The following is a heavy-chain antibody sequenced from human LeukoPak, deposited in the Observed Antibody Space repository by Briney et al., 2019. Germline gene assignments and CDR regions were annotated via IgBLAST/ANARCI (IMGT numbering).Heavy chain of an antibody. Sequence: GGSLRLSCAASGFTFSSYAMSWVRQAPRKGLEWVSAISGSGGSTYYADSVKGRFTISRDNSKNTLYLQTNSLRAEDTAVYYCAKSVHSRYFDYWGQGTLVTVSS. V-gene: IGHV3-23*01. CDR2: ISGSGGST. CDR1: GFTFSSYA. D-gene: IGHD5/OR15-5a*01. CDR3: AKSVHSRYFDY. J-gene: IGHJ4*02.